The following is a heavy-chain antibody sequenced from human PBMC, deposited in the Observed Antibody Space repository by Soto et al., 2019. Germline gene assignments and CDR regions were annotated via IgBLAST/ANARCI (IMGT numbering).Heavy chain of an antibody. Sequence: QVQLVQSGAEVKKPGSSVKVSCKASGGTFSSYAISWERQAPGQGLEWMGGIIPIFGTANYAQKFQGRVTITADESTSTDYMELSSLRSEDTAVYYCARNITGTVSYYYGMDVWGQGITVTVSS. V-gene: IGHV1-69*12. CDR1: GGTFSSYA. J-gene: IGHJ6*02. CDR3: ARNITGTVSYYYGMDV. D-gene: IGHD1-20*01. CDR2: IIPIFGTA.